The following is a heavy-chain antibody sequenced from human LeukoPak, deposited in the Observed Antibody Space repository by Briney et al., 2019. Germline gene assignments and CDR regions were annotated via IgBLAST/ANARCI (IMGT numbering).Heavy chain of an antibody. D-gene: IGHD3-3*01. CDR1: GGSISSSSYY. Sequence: SETLSLTCTVSGGSISSSSYYWSWIRQPAGKGLEWIVRIYTSGSTNYNPSLKSRVTISVDTSKNQFSLKLSSVTAADTAVYYCAGRNYDFWSGYYDGGWYFDYWGQGTLVTVSS. J-gene: IGHJ4*02. V-gene: IGHV4-61*02. CDR2: IYTSGST. CDR3: AGRNYDFWSGYYDGGWYFDY.